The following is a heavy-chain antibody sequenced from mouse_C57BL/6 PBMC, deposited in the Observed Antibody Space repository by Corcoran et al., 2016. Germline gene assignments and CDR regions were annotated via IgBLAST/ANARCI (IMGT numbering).Heavy chain of an antibody. CDR3: ARSYYGRGSYFDY. Sequence: QIQLVQSGPELKKPGETVKISCKASGYTFTTYGMSWVKQAPGKGLKWMGWINTYSGVPTYADDFKVRVAFSLETSASTAYLQINNLKNEDTATYFCARSYYGRGSYFDYWGQGTTLTVSS. J-gene: IGHJ2*01. V-gene: IGHV9-3*01. CDR2: INTYSGVP. D-gene: IGHD1-1*01. CDR1: GYTFTTYG.